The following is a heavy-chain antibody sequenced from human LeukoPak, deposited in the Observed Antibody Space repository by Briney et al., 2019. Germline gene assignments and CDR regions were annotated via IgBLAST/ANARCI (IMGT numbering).Heavy chain of an antibody. CDR2: IYYDGRT. J-gene: IGHJ2*01. CDR3: ARRVYCTGGACRNWYFDL. V-gene: IGHV4-39*01. CDR1: GAXISSTTYY. Sequence: PSETLSLTCNVSGAXISSTTYYWGWLRQPPGKGLEWIGSIYYDGRTYYNPSLQSRLAISVDTSKNQFSLRLSSVTAADTAVYYCARRVYCTGGACRNWYFDLWGRGTLVTVSS. D-gene: IGHD2-8*02.